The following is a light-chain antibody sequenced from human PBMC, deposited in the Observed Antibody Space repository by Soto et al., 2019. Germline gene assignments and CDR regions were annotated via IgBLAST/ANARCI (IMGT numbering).Light chain of an antibody. Sequence: DIQMTQSPSTLSASVGDRVTVTCRASQSINSWLAWYQQKPGKAPRLLIFAASNLQTGVPSRFSGSGSGTDFTLTISSLQPEDFGTYFCQHTYSTPFTFGPGTKVDI. CDR3: QHTYSTPFT. J-gene: IGKJ3*01. CDR1: QSINSW. V-gene: IGKV1-39*01. CDR2: AAS.